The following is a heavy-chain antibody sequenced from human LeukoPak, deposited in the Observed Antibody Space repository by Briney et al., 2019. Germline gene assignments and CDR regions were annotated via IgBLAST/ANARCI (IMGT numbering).Heavy chain of an antibody. V-gene: IGHV4-59*08. CDR2: IYYSGST. CDR1: GDSISSYY. D-gene: IGHD1-26*01. Sequence: SETLSLTCTVSGDSISSYYWSWIRQPPGKGLEWIGYIYYSGSTNYNPSLKSRVTISVDTSKNQFSLKLSSVTAADTAVYYCARTRGRSYPFDYWGQGTLVTVSS. CDR3: ARTRGRSYPFDY. J-gene: IGHJ4*02.